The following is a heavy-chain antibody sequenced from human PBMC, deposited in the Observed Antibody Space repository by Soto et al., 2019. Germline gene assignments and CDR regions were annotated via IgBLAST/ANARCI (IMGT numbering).Heavy chain of an antibody. CDR1: GGSISSGGYY. V-gene: IGHV4-31*03. J-gene: IGHJ4*02. CDR3: ASYAYYYDSSGSKPEPRVFDY. D-gene: IGHD3-22*01. CDR2: IYYSGST. Sequence: SETLSLTCTVSGGSISSGGYYWSWIRQHPGKGLEWIGYIYYSGSTYYNPSLKSRVTISVDTSKNQFSLKLSSVTAADTAVYYCASYAYYYDSSGSKPEPRVFDYWGQGTLVTVSS.